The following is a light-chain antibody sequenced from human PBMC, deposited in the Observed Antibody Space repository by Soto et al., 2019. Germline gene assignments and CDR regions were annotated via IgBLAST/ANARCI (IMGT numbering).Light chain of an antibody. Sequence: EIVLTQSPDTLSLSPGERATLSCRASQSVTSSYLAWYQQKPGQAPRLLIYGASSRASGIPDRFSGSGSGTDFTLPISRLEPEDFAVYYCQQYGTSPEWTFGQGTKVDSK. V-gene: IGKV3-20*01. CDR2: GAS. J-gene: IGKJ1*01. CDR1: QSVTSSY. CDR3: QQYGTSPEWT.